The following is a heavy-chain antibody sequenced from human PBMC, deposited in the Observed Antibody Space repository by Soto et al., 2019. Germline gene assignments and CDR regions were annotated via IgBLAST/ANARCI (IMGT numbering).Heavy chain of an antibody. CDR2: IFWDDDK. J-gene: IGHJ5*02. CDR1: GFSLSTSGEG. Sequence: CGPTLVNPTQTLTLTCTFSGFSLSTSGEGVGWIRQPPGKALEWLALIFWDDDKRYNSSLRSRLTITKATSKNQVVLTLTNMDPVDTATYYCAHRRDATVRVPAAISAWFDPWGQGTQVTVSS. CDR3: AHRRDATVRVPAAISAWFDP. V-gene: IGHV2-5*02. D-gene: IGHD2-2*01.